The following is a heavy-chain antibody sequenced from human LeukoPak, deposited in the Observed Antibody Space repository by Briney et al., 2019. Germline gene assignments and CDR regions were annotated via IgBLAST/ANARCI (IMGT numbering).Heavy chain of an antibody. Sequence: ETLCLTCAVSGGSIRSTSYFWGWIRQPPGKGLEWSGSIYYSGTTYYNPSFKSRVTISVDTSKNQFSLKLSSVTAADTAVYYCARHVRGYSYGFGTFDFWGPGAVVPVSS. D-gene: IGHD5-18*01. J-gene: IGHJ4*02. CDR2: IYYSGTT. V-gene: IGHV4-39*01. CDR3: ARHVRGYSYGFGTFDF. CDR1: GGSIRSTSYF.